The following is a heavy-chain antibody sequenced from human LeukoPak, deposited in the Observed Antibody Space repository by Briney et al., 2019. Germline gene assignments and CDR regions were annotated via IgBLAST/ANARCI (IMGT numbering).Heavy chain of an antibody. CDR3: AKDAAPILWFGKTWFDP. Sequence: GGSLRLSCAASGFAFDDYAMHWVRQAPGKGLEWVSGISWNSGSIGYAASVKGRFTISRDNAKNSLYLQMNSLRAEDTALYYCAKDAAPILWFGKTWFDPWGQGTLVTVSS. J-gene: IGHJ5*02. CDR2: ISWNSGSI. V-gene: IGHV3-9*01. CDR1: GFAFDDYA. D-gene: IGHD3-10*01.